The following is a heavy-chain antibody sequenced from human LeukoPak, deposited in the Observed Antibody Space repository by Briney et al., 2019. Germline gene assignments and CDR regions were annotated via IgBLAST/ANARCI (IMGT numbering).Heavy chain of an antibody. CDR1: GXTFTSYA. Sequence: PGGSLRLSCAASGXTFTSYAMSWVRQAPGKGLEWVSAISGSGGDTYYADSVKGRFTISRDNSKNTLNLQMNSLRAEDTALYYCARDRAMVVGSSWYYDYWGQGTLVTVSS. CDR3: ARDRAMVVGSSWYYDY. J-gene: IGHJ4*02. V-gene: IGHV3-23*01. D-gene: IGHD5-18*01. CDR2: ISGSGGDT.